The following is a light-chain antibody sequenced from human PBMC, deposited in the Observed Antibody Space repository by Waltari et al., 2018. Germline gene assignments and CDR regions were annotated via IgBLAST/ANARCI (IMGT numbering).Light chain of an antibody. V-gene: IGKV1-9*01. Sequence: IQLTQSPSSLSASVGDRVTITCRASQAISSYLAWYQQKPGKAPNLLIYGTSTLQTGVPSRFSGSGSGTDFTLTISSLQPEDFATYYCQQVNSYPATFGGGTKVEIK. CDR2: GTS. CDR1: QAISSY. J-gene: IGKJ4*01. CDR3: QQVNSYPAT.